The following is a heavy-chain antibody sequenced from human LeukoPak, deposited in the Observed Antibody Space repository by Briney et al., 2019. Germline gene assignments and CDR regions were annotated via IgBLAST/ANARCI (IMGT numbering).Heavy chain of an antibody. CDR1: GFTVSSYA. Sequence: GGSLRLSCAASGFTVSSYAMSWVRQAPGKGLEWVSAISGSGGSTYYADSVKGRFTISRDNSKNTLYLQMNSLRAEDTAVYYCAKEVWRRTVTTPLDYWGQGTLVTVSS. V-gene: IGHV3-23*01. CDR2: ISGSGGST. J-gene: IGHJ4*02. CDR3: AKEVWRRTVTTPLDY. D-gene: IGHD4-17*01.